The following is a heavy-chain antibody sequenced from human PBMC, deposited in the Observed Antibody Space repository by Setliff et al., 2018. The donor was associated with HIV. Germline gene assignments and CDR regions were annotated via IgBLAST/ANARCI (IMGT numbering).Heavy chain of an antibody. CDR2: IIPIFGTA. CDR1: GYTFTSYG. Sequence: SVKVSCKASGYTFTSYGISWVRQAPGQGLEWMGGIIPIFGTANYAQKFQGGVTITTDESTSTAYMELSSLRSEDTAVYYCAPRPGWGYCTNGVCYTGWGQGTLVTVSS. J-gene: IGHJ4*02. CDR3: APRPGWGYCTNGVCYTG. D-gene: IGHD2-8*01. V-gene: IGHV1-69*05.